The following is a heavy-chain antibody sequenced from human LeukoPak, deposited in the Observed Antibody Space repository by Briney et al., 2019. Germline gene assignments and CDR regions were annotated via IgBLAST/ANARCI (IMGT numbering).Heavy chain of an antibody. D-gene: IGHD3-22*01. CDR3: ARDYYRSLDY. V-gene: IGHV3-23*01. J-gene: IGHJ4*02. CDR2: VSGSGRNT. Sequence: PGGSLRLSCAGSGFTFGNYAMTWVRQAPGKGLEWVSSVSGSGRNTFYPDSVEGRFTISRDNAKNSLYLQMNSLRVEDTAVYYCARDYYRSLDYWGQGTLATVSS. CDR1: GFTFGNYA.